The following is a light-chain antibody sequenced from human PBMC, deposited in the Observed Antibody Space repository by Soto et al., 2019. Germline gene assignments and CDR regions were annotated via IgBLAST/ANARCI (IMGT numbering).Light chain of an antibody. J-gene: IGLJ3*02. V-gene: IGLV1-44*01. Sequence: QSVLTQAPSASGTPGQRVTISCSGSSSNIGSNTVTWYQQVPGTAPKLLIYSNDQRPSGVPDRFSGSKSGTSASLAIAGLQSEAVADYYCAAWDDSLNGWVFGGGTKLTVL. CDR3: AAWDDSLNGWV. CDR2: SND. CDR1: SSNIGSNT.